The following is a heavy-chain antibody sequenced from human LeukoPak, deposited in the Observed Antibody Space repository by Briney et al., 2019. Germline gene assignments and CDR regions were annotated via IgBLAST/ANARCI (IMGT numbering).Heavy chain of an antibody. CDR1: GFTFSSYA. CDR2: ISWNSGNI. Sequence: GGSLRLSCAASGFTFSSYAMSWVRQAPGKGLEWVSGISWNSGNIGYADSVKGRFTISRDNAKNSLYLQMNSLRAEDTALYYCAKGPYGSGSYSDYWGQGTLVTVSS. J-gene: IGHJ4*02. D-gene: IGHD3-10*01. CDR3: AKGPYGSGSYSDY. V-gene: IGHV3-9*01.